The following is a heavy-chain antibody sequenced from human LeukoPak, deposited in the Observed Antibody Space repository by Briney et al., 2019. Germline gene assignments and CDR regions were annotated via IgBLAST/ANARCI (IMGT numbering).Heavy chain of an antibody. Sequence: GGSLRLSCAVSGFTFSSYAMSLVRQAPGKGLEWVSVISGSDESTYYADSVKGRFTISRDNAKNTLYLQMNSLRAEDTAVYYCAKVPSLYHFHSWGQGTLVTVSS. D-gene: IGHD2-8*01. CDR2: ISGSDEST. J-gene: IGHJ4*02. V-gene: IGHV3-23*01. CDR3: AKVPSLYHFHS. CDR1: GFTFSSYA.